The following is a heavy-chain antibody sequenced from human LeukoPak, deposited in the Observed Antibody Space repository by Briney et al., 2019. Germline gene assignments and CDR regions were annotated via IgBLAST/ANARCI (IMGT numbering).Heavy chain of an antibody. CDR2: IYSSGTP. V-gene: IGHV4-4*07. D-gene: IGHD4-17*01. CDR1: GGSVSDNY. Sequence: SQTLSLTCTVSGGSVSDNYWSWLRQPAGKGLEWIGRIYSSGTPNYNPSLKSRVTMSVDTSKSQFSLKLSPVIAADTAVYYCARDRAYGDYFRWFDPWGQGTLVTVSS. J-gene: IGHJ5*02. CDR3: ARDRAYGDYFRWFDP.